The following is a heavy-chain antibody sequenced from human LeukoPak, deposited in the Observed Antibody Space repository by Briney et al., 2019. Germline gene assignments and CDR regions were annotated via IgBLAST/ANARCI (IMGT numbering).Heavy chain of an antibody. CDR2: FDPEDGET. V-gene: IGHV1-24*01. CDR3: ATDLHRQYYDFWSGYFN. CDR1: GYTLTELS. D-gene: IGHD3-3*01. Sequence: ASVKVSCKVSGYTLTELSMHWVRQAPGKGLEWMGGFDPEDGETIYAQKFQGRVTMTEDTSTDTAYMELSSLRSEDTAVYYCATDLHRQYYDFWSGYFNWGQGTLVTVS. J-gene: IGHJ4*02.